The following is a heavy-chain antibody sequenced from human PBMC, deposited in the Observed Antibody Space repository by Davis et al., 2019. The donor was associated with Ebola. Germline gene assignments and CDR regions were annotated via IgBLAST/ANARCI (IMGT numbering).Heavy chain of an antibody. Sequence: MPSETLSLTCAVHGGSFSGYYWSWIRQPPGKGLEWIGEMDHSGNTNYNPSLKSRVTISIDTSKKQISLNLTSVTAADTAVYYCARGRRYSYGPPRYWGQGTLVTVSS. CDR2: MDHSGNT. CDR3: ARGRRYSYGPPRY. CDR1: GGSFSGYY. D-gene: IGHD5-18*01. J-gene: IGHJ4*02. V-gene: IGHV4-34*01.